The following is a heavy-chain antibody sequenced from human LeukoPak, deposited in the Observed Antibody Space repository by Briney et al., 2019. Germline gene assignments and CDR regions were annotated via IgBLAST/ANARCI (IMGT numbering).Heavy chain of an antibody. CDR2: IYYSGST. Sequence: SETLSLTCTVSGGSVSSCSYYWSWIGPPPGKGLEWIGYIYYSGSTNYNPSLKSRVTISVVTSKNQYSLKLSSVTAADTAVYYCASGLEPGSFGFFGYWGQGTLVTVSS. CDR1: GGSVSSCSYY. J-gene: IGHJ4*02. CDR3: ASGLEPGSFGFFGY. D-gene: IGHD5-18*01. V-gene: IGHV4-61*01.